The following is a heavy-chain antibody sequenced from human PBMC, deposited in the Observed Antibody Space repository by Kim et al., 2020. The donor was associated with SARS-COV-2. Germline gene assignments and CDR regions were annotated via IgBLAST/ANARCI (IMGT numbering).Heavy chain of an antibody. D-gene: IGHD1-26*01. CDR2: INPSGGST. CDR1: GYTFTSYY. J-gene: IGHJ4*02. Sequence: ASVKVSCKASGYTFTSYYMHWVRQAPGQGLEWMGIINPSGGSTSYAQKFQGRVTMTRDTSTSTVYMELSSLRSEDTAVYYCARSFVVGATTGVPIDYWGQGTLVTVSS. V-gene: IGHV1-46*01. CDR3: ARSFVVGATTGVPIDY.